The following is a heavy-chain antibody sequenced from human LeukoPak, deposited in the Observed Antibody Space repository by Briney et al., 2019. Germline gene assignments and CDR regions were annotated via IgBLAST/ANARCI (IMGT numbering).Heavy chain of an antibody. D-gene: IGHD6-13*01. V-gene: IGHV4-4*07. CDR1: GGSTSSYY. CDR3: ARDVEAAAGTSWFDP. Sequence: NPSETLSLTCTVSGGSTSSYYWSWIRQPAGKGLEWIGRIYTSGSTNYNPSLKSRVTMSVDTSKNQFSLKLSSVTAADTAVYYCARDVEAAAGTSWFDPWGQGTLVTVSS. CDR2: IYTSGST. J-gene: IGHJ5*02.